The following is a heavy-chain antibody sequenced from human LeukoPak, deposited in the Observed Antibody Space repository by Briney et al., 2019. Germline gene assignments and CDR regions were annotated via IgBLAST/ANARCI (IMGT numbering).Heavy chain of an antibody. Sequence: ASVTVSCKASGYTFTSYAMHWVRQAPGQRLEWMGWINAGNGNTKYSQKFQGRVTITRDTSASTAYMELSSLRSEDTAVYYCASYSYGYYAFDIRGQGTMVTVSS. D-gene: IGHD5-18*01. V-gene: IGHV1-3*01. CDR1: GYTFTSYA. CDR2: INAGNGNT. J-gene: IGHJ3*02. CDR3: ASYSYGYYAFDI.